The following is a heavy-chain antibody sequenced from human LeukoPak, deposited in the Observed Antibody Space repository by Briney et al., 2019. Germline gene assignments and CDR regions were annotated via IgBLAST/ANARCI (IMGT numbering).Heavy chain of an antibody. Sequence: GASVKVSCKASGYTFTSYGISWVRQAPGQGLEWMGWISAYNGNTNYAQKLQGRVTMTTDTSTSTAYMELRSLRSDATAVYYCARTPKCSSSPVRSYWFDPWGQGTLVTVSS. D-gene: IGHD6-6*01. J-gene: IGHJ5*02. V-gene: IGHV1-18*01. CDR2: ISAYNGNT. CDR3: ARTPKCSSSPVRSYWFDP. CDR1: GYTFTSYG.